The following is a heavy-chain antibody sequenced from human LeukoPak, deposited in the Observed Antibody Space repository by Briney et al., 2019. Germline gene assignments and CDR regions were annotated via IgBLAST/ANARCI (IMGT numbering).Heavy chain of an antibody. CDR2: ISGSGGST. CDR3: ATSPADYDILTGYPIGWFDP. Sequence: GGSLRPSCAASGFTFSSYAMSWVRQAPGKGLEWVSAISGSGGSTYYADSVKGRFTISRDNSKNTLYLQMNSLRAEDTAVYYCATSPADYDILTGYPIGWFDPWGQGTLVTVSS. J-gene: IGHJ5*02. D-gene: IGHD3-9*01. V-gene: IGHV3-23*01. CDR1: GFTFSSYA.